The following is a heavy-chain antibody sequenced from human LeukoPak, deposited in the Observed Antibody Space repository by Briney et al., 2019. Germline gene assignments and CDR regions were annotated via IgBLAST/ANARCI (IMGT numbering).Heavy chain of an antibody. CDR3: TTEYSEDYYDSSGSIHPFDY. V-gene: IGHV3-15*01. CDR2: IKSKTDGGTT. Sequence: GGSLRLSCAASGFTFSNAWMSWVRQAPGKGLEWVGRIKSKTDGGTTDYAAPVKGRFTISRDDSKNTLYLQMNSLKTEDTAVYYCTTEYSEDYYDSSGSIHPFDYWGQGTLVTVSS. CDR1: GFTFSNAW. J-gene: IGHJ4*02. D-gene: IGHD3-22*01.